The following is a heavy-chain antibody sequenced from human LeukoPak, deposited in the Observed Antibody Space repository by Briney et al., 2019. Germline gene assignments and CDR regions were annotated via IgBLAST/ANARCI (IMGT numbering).Heavy chain of an antibody. D-gene: IGHD3-10*01. CDR2: IYSGGST. CDR1: GFTVSSNY. J-gene: IGHJ4*02. CDR3: AREGESYPDLDY. Sequence: QAGGSLRLSCAASGFTVSSNYMSWVRQAPGKGLEWVSVIYSGGSTYYADSVKGRFTISRDNAKNSLYLQMNSLRAEDTAVYYCAREGESYPDLDYWGQGTLVTVSS. V-gene: IGHV3-53*01.